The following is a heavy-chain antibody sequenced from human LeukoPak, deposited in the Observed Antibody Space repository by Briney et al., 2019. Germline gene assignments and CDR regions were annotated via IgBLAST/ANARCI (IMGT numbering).Heavy chain of an antibody. D-gene: IGHD3-10*01. Sequence: PGGSLRLSCAASGFTFSNYATSWVRQAPGKGLEWVSSISSSSSYIYYADSVKGRFTISRDNAKNSLYLQMNSLRAEDTAVYHCARALEFYYFDYWGQGTLVTVSS. CDR2: ISSSSSYI. V-gene: IGHV3-21*01. J-gene: IGHJ4*02. CDR1: GFTFSNYA. CDR3: ARALEFYYFDY.